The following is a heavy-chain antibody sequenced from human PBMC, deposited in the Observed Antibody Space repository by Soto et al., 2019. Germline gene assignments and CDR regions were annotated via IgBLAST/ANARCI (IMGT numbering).Heavy chain of an antibody. CDR1: GGSISSGGYS. CDR3: ARRAYCSGGSCYPDNWFDP. Sequence: QLQLQESGSGLVKPSQTLSLTCAVSGGSISSGGYSWSWIRQPPGKGLEWIGYIYHSGSTYYNPALQSRVTTSVDRSKNQFSLKLSSVTAADTAVYYCARRAYCSGGSCYPDNWFDPWGQGTLVTVSS. J-gene: IGHJ5*02. D-gene: IGHD2-15*01. CDR2: IYHSGST. V-gene: IGHV4-30-2*01.